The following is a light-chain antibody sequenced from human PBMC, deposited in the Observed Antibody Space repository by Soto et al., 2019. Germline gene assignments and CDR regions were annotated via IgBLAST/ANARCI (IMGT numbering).Light chain of an antibody. CDR1: QSISYT. J-gene: IGKJ1*01. V-gene: IGKV3-15*01. CDR3: QQYGSSPQRT. CDR2: GAS. Sequence: EIVMTQSPATLSVSPGGGATLSCRASQSISYTLAWYQQKPGQAPRLLIHGASTRAPGFPARFSGSGSGTDFTLTISRLEPEDFAVYYCQQYGSSPQRTFGQGTKVDIK.